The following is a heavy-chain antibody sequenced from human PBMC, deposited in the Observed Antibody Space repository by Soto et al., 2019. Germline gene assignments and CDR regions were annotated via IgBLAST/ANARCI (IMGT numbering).Heavy chain of an antibody. Sequence: ASVKVSCKASGYTFTSYGISWVRQAPGQGLEWMGWNSAYNGNTNYAQKLQGRVTMTTDTSTSTAYMELRSLRSDDTAVYYCARVGYCSSTSCYSRKWDDYWGQGTLVTVSS. CDR3: ARVGYCSSTSCYSRKWDDY. J-gene: IGHJ4*02. CDR2: NSAYNGNT. CDR1: GYTFTSYG. D-gene: IGHD2-2*01. V-gene: IGHV1-18*04.